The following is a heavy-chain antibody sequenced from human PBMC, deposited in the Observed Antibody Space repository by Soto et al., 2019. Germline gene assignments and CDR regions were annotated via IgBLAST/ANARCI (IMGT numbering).Heavy chain of an antibody. CDR3: AGRHDALTGPDACDV. CDR2: IYYSGST. V-gene: IGHV4-31*03. D-gene: IGHD3-9*01. J-gene: IGHJ3*01. Sequence: QVQLQESGPGLVKASQTLSLTCTVSGDSISSDGYYLTWIRQHPGKGLEWIGDIYYSGSTSYNPSIESRVNMSVHTSDNQLSLKLLSVTAADTAVYYCAGRHDALTGPDACDVWGQGTKVTVSS. CDR1: GDSISSDGYY.